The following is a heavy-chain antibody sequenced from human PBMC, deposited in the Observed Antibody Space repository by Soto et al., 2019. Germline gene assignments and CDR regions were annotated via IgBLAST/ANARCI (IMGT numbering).Heavy chain of an antibody. Sequence: QVQLVQSGAEVKKPGASVKVSCKASGYTFTSYGISWVRQAPGQGLEWMGWISAYNGNTNYAQKLQGRVTMTTDKSTSTAYMVPRGLRYDDTAVYYCARCGSWNYVYGMDVWGQGTTVTVSS. J-gene: IGHJ6*02. D-gene: IGHD1-7*01. V-gene: IGHV1-18*01. CDR3: ARCGSWNYVYGMDV. CDR2: ISAYNGNT. CDR1: GYTFTSYG.